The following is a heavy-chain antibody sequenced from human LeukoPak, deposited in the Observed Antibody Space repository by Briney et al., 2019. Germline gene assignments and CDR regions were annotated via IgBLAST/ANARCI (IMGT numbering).Heavy chain of an antibody. CDR3: ARGFSSGLRRRGVDC. CDR1: GFTVDDYA. J-gene: IGHJ4*02. Sequence: GGCLRLAWAAAGFTVDDYAVHWVRQARGKGLEWVSLISGEGASTYYGDSVTGRFDISRDNNKTSIYLQMNSLRTEATAVYYCARGFSSGLRRRGVDCWGQGALVTVSS. CDR2: ISGEGAST. V-gene: IGHV3-43*02. D-gene: IGHD6-19*01.